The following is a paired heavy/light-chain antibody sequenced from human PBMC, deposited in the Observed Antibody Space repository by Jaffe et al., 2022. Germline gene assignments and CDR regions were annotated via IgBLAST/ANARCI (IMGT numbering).Heavy chain of an antibody. CDR1: GFTFSNYA. D-gene: IGHD2-15*01. V-gene: IGHV3-23*01. CDR3: ANLGYCSGGNCYGPPGAFDI. CDR2: ISSGGGST. Sequence: EVQLMESGGGLVQPGGSLRLSCAASGFTFSNYAMSWVRQAPGKGLEWVSAISSGGGSTYYADSVKGRFTISRDNSKNTLYLQINSLRAEDTAVYYCANLGYCSGGNCYGPPGAFDIWGRGTMVTVSS. J-gene: IGHJ3*02.
Light chain of an antibody. V-gene: IGLV5-45*01. CDR1: SGIDVGTFR. J-gene: IGLJ3*02. CDR3: MIWHISAWV. CDR2: YKSDSDK. Sequence: QAVLTQPASLSASPGASASLTCTLRSGIDVGTFRIYWYQQKPGSPPQYVLRYKSDSDKQLGSGVPSRFSGSKDASANAGILLISGLQSEDEADYYCMIWHISAWVFGGGTKLTVL.